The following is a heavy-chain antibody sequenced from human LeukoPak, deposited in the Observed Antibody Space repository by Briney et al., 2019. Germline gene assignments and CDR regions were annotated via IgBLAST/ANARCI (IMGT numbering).Heavy chain of an antibody. CDR3: ARDREDIVVVPAAKGGYYYYYMDV. CDR1: GGTFSSYA. CDR2: IIPIFGTA. V-gene: IGHV1-69*05. J-gene: IGHJ6*03. D-gene: IGHD2-2*01. Sequence: ASAKVSCKASGGTFSSYAISWVRQAPGQGLEWMGGIIPIFGTANYAQKFQGRVTITTDESTNTAYMELSSLRSEDTAVYYCARDREDIVVVPAAKGGYYYYYMDVWSKGTTVTVSS.